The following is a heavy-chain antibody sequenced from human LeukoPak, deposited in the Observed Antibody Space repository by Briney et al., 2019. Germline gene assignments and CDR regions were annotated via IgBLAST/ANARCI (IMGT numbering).Heavy chain of an antibody. V-gene: IGHV4-38-2*02. D-gene: IGHD2-2*02. J-gene: IGHJ4*02. Sequence: MPSETLSLTCTVSGYSISSGYYWGWIRQPPGKGLEWIGSIYHSGSTYYNPSLKSRVTISVDTSKNQFSLKLSSVTAADAAVYYCAKEGWRPTDLPHTDWGQGTLVTVSS. CDR1: GYSISSGYY. CDR3: AKEGWRPTDLPHTD. CDR2: IYHSGST.